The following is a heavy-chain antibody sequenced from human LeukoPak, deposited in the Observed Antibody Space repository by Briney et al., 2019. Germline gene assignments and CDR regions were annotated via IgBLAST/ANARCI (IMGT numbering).Heavy chain of an antibody. CDR1: GFTFSSYS. J-gene: IGHJ4*02. CDR2: IWYDGSNK. Sequence: AGGSLRLSCAASGFTFSSYSMHWVRQAPGKGLEWVAVIWYDGSNKYYADSVKGRFTISRDNSKNTLYLQMNSLRAEDTAVYYCARDSNNYYDSSGYYYFPGIGFDYWGQGTLVTVSS. CDR3: ARDSNNYYDSSGYYYFPGIGFDY. D-gene: IGHD3-22*01. V-gene: IGHV3-33*08.